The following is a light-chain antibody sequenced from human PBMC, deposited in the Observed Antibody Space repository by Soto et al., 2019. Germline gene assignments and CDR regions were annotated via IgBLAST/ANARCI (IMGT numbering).Light chain of an antibody. J-gene: IGKJ2*01. CDR3: QQRSNWPPAQMYT. CDR2: DAS. V-gene: IGKV3-11*01. Sequence: EIVLTQSPATLSLSPGERATLSCRASQSVSSYLAWYQQKPVQAPRLLIYDASNRATGIPARFSGSGSGTEFTLTISSREPEDFAVYYCQQRSNWPPAQMYTCGEGTKLEIK. CDR1: QSVSSY.